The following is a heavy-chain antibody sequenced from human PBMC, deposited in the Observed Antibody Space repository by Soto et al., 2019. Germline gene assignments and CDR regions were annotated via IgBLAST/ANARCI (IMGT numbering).Heavy chain of an antibody. CDR1: GDDFEFS. CDR3: ARLPADADV. J-gene: IGHJ6*02. CDR2: IIPLLNII. Sequence: QVQLEQSGAEVKKPGSSVKVSCTLSGDDFEFSISWVRQAPGQGPEWMGRIIPLLNIINYSPRFQDRFTITADKSTKTAFMELRSLRSDDTAVYYCARLPADADVWGQGTTVSVSS. V-gene: IGHV1-69*02.